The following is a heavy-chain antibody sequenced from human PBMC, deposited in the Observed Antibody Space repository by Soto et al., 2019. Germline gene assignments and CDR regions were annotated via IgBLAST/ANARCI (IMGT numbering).Heavy chain of an antibody. D-gene: IGHD6-19*01. CDR1: GFTFSSYA. CDR2: ISYDGSNK. CDR3: ARDKDGAARAVAGTFDY. Sequence: QVQLVESGGGVVQPGRSLRLSCAASGFTFSSYAMHWVRQAPGKGLEWVAVISYDGSNKYYADSVKGRFTISRDNSKNKLYLQMNSLRAEDTAVYYCARDKDGAARAVAGTFDYWGQGTLVTVSS. J-gene: IGHJ4*02. V-gene: IGHV3-30-3*01.